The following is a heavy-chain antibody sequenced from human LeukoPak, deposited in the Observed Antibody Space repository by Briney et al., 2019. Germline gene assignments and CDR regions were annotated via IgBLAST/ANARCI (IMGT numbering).Heavy chain of an antibody. D-gene: IGHD3-16*02. V-gene: IGHV3-21*01. CDR3: ARALGYTYAFDI. CDR2: ISSSSSYI. Sequence: KPGGSLRLSCEGSAFIFSGHWMNWVRQAPGKGLEWVSSISSSSSYIYYADSVKGRFTISRDNAKNSLYLQMNSLRAEDTAVYYCARALGYTYAFDIWGQGTMVTVSS. J-gene: IGHJ3*02. CDR1: AFIFSGHW.